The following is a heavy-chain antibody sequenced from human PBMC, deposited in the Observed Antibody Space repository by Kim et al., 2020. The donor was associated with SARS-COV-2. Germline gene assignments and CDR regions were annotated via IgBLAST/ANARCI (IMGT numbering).Heavy chain of an antibody. CDR1: GGSISSSSYY. J-gene: IGHJ4*02. D-gene: IGHD4-17*01. CDR3: ARYYGGNSPGDY. Sequence: SETLSLTCTVSGGSISSSSYYWGWIRQPPGKGLEWIGSIYYSGSTYYNPSLKSRVTISVDTSKNQFSLKLSSVTAADTAVYYCARYYGGNSPGDYWGQGTLVTVSS. CDR2: IYYSGST. V-gene: IGHV4-39*07.